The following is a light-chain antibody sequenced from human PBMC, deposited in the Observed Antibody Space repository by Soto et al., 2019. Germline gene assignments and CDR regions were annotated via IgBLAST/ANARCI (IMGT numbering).Light chain of an antibody. J-gene: IGLJ3*02. V-gene: IGLV4-69*01. CDR2: LNSDGSH. Sequence: QPVPTQSPSASASLGASVKLTCTLSSGHNSYAIAWHQQQPEKGPRYLMKLNSDGSHSKGDGIPDRFSGSSSGAERYLTISSLQSEDEADYYCQTWGTGPWVFGGGTKLTVL. CDR3: QTWGTGPWV. CDR1: SGHNSYA.